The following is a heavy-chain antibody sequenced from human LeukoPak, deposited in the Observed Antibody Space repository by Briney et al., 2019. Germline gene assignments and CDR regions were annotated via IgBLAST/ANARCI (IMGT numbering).Heavy chain of an antibody. CDR3: ARETMGVGGDALDI. Sequence: PGGSLRLSCAASGFTFSDYYMSWIRQAPGKGLEWVSYISSSSSYTNYADSVKGRFTISRDNAKNSLNLQMNSLRAEDTAVYYCARETMGVGGDALDIWGQGTMVTVSS. J-gene: IGHJ3*02. D-gene: IGHD3-22*01. CDR2: ISSSSSYT. CDR1: GFTFSDYY. V-gene: IGHV3-11*06.